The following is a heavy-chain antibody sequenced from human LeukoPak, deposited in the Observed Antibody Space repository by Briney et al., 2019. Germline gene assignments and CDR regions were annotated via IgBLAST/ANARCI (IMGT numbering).Heavy chain of an antibody. J-gene: IGHJ1*01. Sequence: PGGSLRLSCAASGFTFSNYGMHWIRQAPGKGLEWVAVIWSDGYKKYYAESVKGRFTVSRDTSKNTLYLQMNSLRAEDTAVYYCARDDDTTSHYSYFQPWGQGTLVTVSS. V-gene: IGHV3-33*01. CDR3: ARDDDTTSHYSYFQP. CDR2: IWSDGYKK. CDR1: GFTFSNYG. D-gene: IGHD3-22*01.